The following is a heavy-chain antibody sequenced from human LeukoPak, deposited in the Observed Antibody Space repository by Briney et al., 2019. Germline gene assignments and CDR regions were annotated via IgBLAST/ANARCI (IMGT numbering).Heavy chain of an antibody. Sequence: GGSLRLSCAASGFTFSSYAMSWVRQAPGKGLEWVSAISGSGGSTYYADSVKGRFTISRDNSKNTLYLQMNSLRAEDTAVYYCAKGRLSLGYCSSTSWSSWFDPWGQGTLVTVSS. CDR3: AKGRLSLGYCSSTSWSSWFDP. V-gene: IGHV3-23*01. J-gene: IGHJ5*02. CDR2: ISGSGGST. CDR1: GFTFSSYA. D-gene: IGHD2-2*01.